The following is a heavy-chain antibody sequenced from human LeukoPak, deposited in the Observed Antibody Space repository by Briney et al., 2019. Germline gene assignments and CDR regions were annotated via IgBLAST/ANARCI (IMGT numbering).Heavy chain of an antibody. Sequence: SETLSLTCTVSGGSISSGGYYWSWIRQHPGKGLEWIGYIYYSGSTNYNPSLKSRVTISVDTSKNQFSLKLSSVTAADTAVYYCARTPYYDILTGYYPLEYWGQGTLVTVSS. CDR1: GGSISSGGYY. D-gene: IGHD3-9*01. CDR2: IYYSGST. J-gene: IGHJ4*02. CDR3: ARTPYYDILTGYYPLEY. V-gene: IGHV4-61*08.